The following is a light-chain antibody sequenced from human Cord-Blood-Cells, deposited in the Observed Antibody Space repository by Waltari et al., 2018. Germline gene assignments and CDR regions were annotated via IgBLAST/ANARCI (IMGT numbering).Light chain of an antibody. CDR2: EGS. J-gene: IGLJ1*01. CDR1: SSGVGGYNL. CDR3: CSYAGSSTYV. V-gene: IGLV2-23*01. Sequence: QSALTQPASVSGSPGQSITISCTGTSSGVGGYNLVSWYQKHPGKAPKRMIYEGSKRPSGVSNRFSGSKSGNTASLTISGLQAEDEADYYCCSYAGSSTYVFGTGTKVTVL.